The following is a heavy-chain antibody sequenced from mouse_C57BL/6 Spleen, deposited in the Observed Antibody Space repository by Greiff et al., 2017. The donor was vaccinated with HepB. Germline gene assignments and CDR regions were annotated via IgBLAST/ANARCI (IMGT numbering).Heavy chain of an antibody. V-gene: IGHV5-4*01. Sequence: VQLKESGGGLVKPGGSLKLSCAASGFTFSSYAMSWVRQTPEKRLEWVATISDGGSYTYYPDNVKGRFTISRDNAKNNLYLQMSHLKSEDTAMYYCARDSSKGFAYWGQGTLVTVSA. CDR3: ARDSSKGFAY. CDR2: ISDGGSYT. J-gene: IGHJ3*01. D-gene: IGHD1-1*01. CDR1: GFTFSSYA.